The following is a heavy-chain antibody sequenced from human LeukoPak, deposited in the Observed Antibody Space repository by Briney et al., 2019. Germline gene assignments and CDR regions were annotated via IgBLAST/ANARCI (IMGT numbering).Heavy chain of an antibody. Sequence: ASVKVSCKASGYTFTSYGISWVRQAPGQGLEWMGWISAYNGNTNYAQKLQGRVTMTTDTSTSTAYMELRSLRSDDTAVYYCARGGPMVRGVPPSFSFDYWGQGTLVTVSS. CDR3: ARGGPMVRGVPPSFSFDY. CDR1: GYTFTSYG. V-gene: IGHV1-18*01. D-gene: IGHD3-10*01. J-gene: IGHJ4*02. CDR2: ISAYNGNT.